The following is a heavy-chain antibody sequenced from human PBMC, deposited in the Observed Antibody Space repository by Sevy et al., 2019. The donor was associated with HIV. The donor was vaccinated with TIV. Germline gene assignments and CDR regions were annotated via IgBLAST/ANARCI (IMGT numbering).Heavy chain of an antibody. CDR3: STDIVVQSGYSYDFSRINPDFSHNSGADV. D-gene: IGHD5-18*01. V-gene: IGHV3-15*04. CDR1: GFTFRNAW. Sequence: GGSLRLSCVASGFTFRNAWMTWVRQVPGKGLEWVGRIVNDPDGGTTDYAAPVKGRFIISRDDSKNTLYRQMNSLKTGDKAVYYCSTDIVVQSGYSYDFSRINPDFSHNSGADVWGQGTTVTVSS. J-gene: IGHJ6*02. CDR2: IVNDPDGGTT.